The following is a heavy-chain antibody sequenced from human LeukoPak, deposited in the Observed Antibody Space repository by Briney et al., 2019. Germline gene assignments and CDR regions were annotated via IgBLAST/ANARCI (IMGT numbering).Heavy chain of an antibody. CDR2: ISAYNGNT. J-gene: IGHJ6*02. Sequence: GASVKVSCKASGYTFTSHGISWVRQAPGQGLEWMGWISAYNGNTNYAQKLQGRVTMTTDTSTSTAYMELRSLRSDDTAVYYCAKDNGSGWSYSYYYYGMDVWGQGTTVTVSS. V-gene: IGHV1-18*01. CDR1: GYTFTSHG. CDR3: AKDNGSGWSYSYYYYGMDV. D-gene: IGHD6-19*01.